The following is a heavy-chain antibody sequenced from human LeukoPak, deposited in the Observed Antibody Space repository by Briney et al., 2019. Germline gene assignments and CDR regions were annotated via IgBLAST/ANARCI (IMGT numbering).Heavy chain of an antibody. J-gene: IGHJ5*02. CDR1: GGSFSGYY. D-gene: IGHD3-10*01. Sequence: SETVSLTCAVYGGSFSGYYWSWIRQPPGKGLEWIGEINHSGSTNYNPSLKSRVTISVDTSKNQFSLKLSSVTAADTAVYYCARVESLRGRNWFDPWGQGTLVTVSS. CDR2: INHSGST. V-gene: IGHV4-34*01. CDR3: ARVESLRGRNWFDP.